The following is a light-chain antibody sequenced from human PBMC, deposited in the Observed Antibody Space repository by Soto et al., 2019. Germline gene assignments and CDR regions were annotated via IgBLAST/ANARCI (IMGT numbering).Light chain of an antibody. CDR1: QSVSSW. Sequence: DIQMTQSPSSLSTSVGDRVTITCRARQSVSSWLAWYQQKPGKAPKLLIYRASNLQGGVPSRFSGSGSGTEFTLTIGSLQPNDSATYYCQQYDRYPLTFGGGTNIEIK. V-gene: IGKV1-5*03. J-gene: IGKJ4*01. CDR3: QQYDRYPLT. CDR2: RAS.